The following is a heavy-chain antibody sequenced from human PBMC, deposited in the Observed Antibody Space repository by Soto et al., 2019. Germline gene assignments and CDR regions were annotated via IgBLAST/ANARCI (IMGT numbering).Heavy chain of an antibody. CDR1: GYSFTSYW. CDR2: IDPSDSYT. V-gene: IGHV5-10-1*01. CDR3: ASSYSSGWYNYYYYGMDV. J-gene: IGHJ6*02. Sequence: PGESLKISCKGSGYSFTSYWISWVRQMPGKGLEWMGRIDPSDSYTNYSPSFQGHVTISADKSISTAYLQWSSLKASDTAMYYCASSYSSGWYNYYYYGMDVWGQGTTVTVSS. D-gene: IGHD6-19*01.